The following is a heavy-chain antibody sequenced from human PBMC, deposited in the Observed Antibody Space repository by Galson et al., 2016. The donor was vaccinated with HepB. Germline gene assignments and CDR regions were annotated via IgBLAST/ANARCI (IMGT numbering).Heavy chain of an antibody. V-gene: IGHV3-7*01. D-gene: IGHD5-24*01. CDR1: GVTFTNYW. Sequence: SLRLSCAASGVTFTNYWMTCVRQAPGKGLEWVANIKEDGTEKCYADSVKGRFTISRDNARNSLYLQMNSLRAEDTGIYYCAREGLADGSYFDYWGRGTLVTVS. CDR2: IKEDGTEK. CDR3: AREGLADGSYFDY. J-gene: IGHJ4*02.